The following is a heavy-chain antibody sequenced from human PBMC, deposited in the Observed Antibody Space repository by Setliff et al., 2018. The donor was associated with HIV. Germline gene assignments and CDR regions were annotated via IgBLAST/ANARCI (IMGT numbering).Heavy chain of an antibody. CDR1: GYTLTGYY. V-gene: IGHV1-2*02. D-gene: IGHD6-19*01. J-gene: IGHJ5*02. CDR3: ARGGALSGFFFPNWIDP. Sequence: GASVKVSCKASGYTLTGYYMHWVRLAPGLGLEWMGWINPHSGSTDFAQRFQGRITMTRDTSINTVYMDLSRLTSDDTGIYYCARGGALSGFFFPNWIDPWGQGTLVTVSS. CDR2: INPHSGST.